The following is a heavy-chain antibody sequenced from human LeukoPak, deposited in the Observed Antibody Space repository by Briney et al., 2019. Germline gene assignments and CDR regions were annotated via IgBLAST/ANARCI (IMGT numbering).Heavy chain of an antibody. J-gene: IGHJ5*02. CDR2: IYPGDSDT. D-gene: IGHD3-22*01. CDR3: ARLSYDSSGYHNWFDP. V-gene: IGHV5-51*01. CDR1: GYSFTSYW. Sequence: GESLKISCKGSGYSFTSYWIGWVRQMPGKGLEWMGIIYPGDSDTRYNPSFQGQVTISADKSISTAYLQWSSLKVSDTAMYYCARLSYDSSGYHNWFDPWGQGTLVTVSS.